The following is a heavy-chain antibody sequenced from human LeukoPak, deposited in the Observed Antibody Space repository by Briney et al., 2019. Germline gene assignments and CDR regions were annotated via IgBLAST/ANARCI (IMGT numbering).Heavy chain of an antibody. Sequence: SETLSLTCAVYGGSFSGYYWSWIRQPPGKGLEWIGEIDHSGSTNYNPSLKSRVTISVDTSKNQFSLKLSSVTAADTAVYYCARRRYGSGYCYYYYGMDVWGKGTTVTVSS. D-gene: IGHD3-10*01. CDR1: GGSFSGYY. J-gene: IGHJ6*04. V-gene: IGHV4-34*01. CDR3: ARRRYGSGYCYYYYGMDV. CDR2: IDHSGST.